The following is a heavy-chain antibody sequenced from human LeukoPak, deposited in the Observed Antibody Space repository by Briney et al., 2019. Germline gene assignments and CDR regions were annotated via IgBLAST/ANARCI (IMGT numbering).Heavy chain of an antibody. V-gene: IGHV4-34*01. J-gene: IGHJ5*02. CDR1: GGSFSGCY. CDR2: INRSGST. CDR3: ARVLSWFDP. Sequence: SETLSLTCAVYGGSFSGCYWSWIRQPPGKGLEWIGEINRSGSTNYNPSLKSRVTISVDTSKNQFSLKLSSVTAADTAVYYCARVLSWFDPWGQGTLVTVSS. D-gene: IGHD3-10*01.